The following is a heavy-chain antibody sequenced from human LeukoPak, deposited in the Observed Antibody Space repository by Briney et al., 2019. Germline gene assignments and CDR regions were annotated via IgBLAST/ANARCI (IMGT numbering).Heavy chain of an antibody. D-gene: IGHD2-2*01. V-gene: IGHV3-11*01. CDR2: ISSSGSTI. CDR1: GFTFSDYY. J-gene: IGHJ6*02. Sequence: GSLRLSCAASGFTFSDYYMSWIRQAPGKGQEWVSYISSSGSTIYYADSVKGRFTISRDNAKNSLYLQMNSLRAEDTAVYYCARDTSYYCSSTSCYFGAYYYYGMDVWGQGTTVTVSS. CDR3: ARDTSYYCSSTSCYFGAYYYYGMDV.